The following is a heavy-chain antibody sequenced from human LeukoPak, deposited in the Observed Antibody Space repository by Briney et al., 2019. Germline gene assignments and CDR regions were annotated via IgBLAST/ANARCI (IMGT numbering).Heavy chain of an antibody. CDR2: INPNSGGT. D-gene: IGHD2-2*01. J-gene: IGHJ4*02. CDR1: GYTFTGYY. V-gene: IGHV1-2*02. CDR3: ARDPPFWGCSSTSCLNGHDY. Sequence: GASVKVSCKASGYTFTGYYMHWVRQAPGQGLEWMGWINPNSGGTNYAQKFQGRVTMTRDTSISTAYMELSRLRSDDTAVYYCARDPPFWGCSSTSCLNGHDYWGQGTLVTVSS.